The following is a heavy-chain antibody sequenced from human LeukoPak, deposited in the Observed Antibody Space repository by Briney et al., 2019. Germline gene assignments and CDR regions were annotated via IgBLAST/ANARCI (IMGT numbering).Heavy chain of an antibody. D-gene: IGHD6-13*01. J-gene: IGHJ4*02. V-gene: IGHV4-4*07. CDR2: IYTSGST. Sequence: PSETLSLTCTVSGGSISSYYWSWIRQPAGKGLEWIGRIYTSGSTNYNPSLKSRVTMSVDTSKNQFSLKLSSVTAADTAVYYCARVADSSSWRNLDYWGQGTLVTVSS. CDR3: ARVADSSSWRNLDY. CDR1: GGSISSYY.